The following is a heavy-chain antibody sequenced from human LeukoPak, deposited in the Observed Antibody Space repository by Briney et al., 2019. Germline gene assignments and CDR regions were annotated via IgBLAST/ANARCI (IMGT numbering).Heavy chain of an antibody. CDR2: INPNSGDT. D-gene: IGHD3-10*01. J-gene: IGHJ4*02. Sequence: ASMKVSCKASGYTFTDYFIHWVRRAPRQGLVWIRWINPNSGDTNYAQKFQDRVTMSRDTSISTAYMELSRLRSDDTAVYYCARDALANLTVVRRRGLFDYWGQGTLVTVSS. CDR3: ARDALANLTVVRRRGLFDY. CDR1: GYTFTDYF. V-gene: IGHV1-2*02.